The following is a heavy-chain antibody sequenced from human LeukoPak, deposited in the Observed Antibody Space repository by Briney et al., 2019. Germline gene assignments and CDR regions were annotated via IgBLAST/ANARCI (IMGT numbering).Heavy chain of an antibody. CDR3: ARGTGEVTAGYY. J-gene: IGHJ4*02. Sequence: PGGSLRLSCAASGFTFSSYWMHWVRQAPGKGLVWVSRINSDGSSTSYADSVKGRFTISRDNAKNTLFLQMNSLRVEDTAVYYCARGTGEVTAGYYWGQGTLVTVSS. D-gene: IGHD3-16*01. V-gene: IGHV3-74*01. CDR2: INSDGSST. CDR1: GFTFSSYW.